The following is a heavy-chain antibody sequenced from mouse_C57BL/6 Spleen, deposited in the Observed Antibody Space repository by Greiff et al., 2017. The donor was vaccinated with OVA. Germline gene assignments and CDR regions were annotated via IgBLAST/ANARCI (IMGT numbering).Heavy chain of an antibody. V-gene: IGHV5-16*01. CDR2: INYDGSST. CDR1: GFTFSDYY. D-gene: IGHD2-1*01. CDR3: ARIYYGNYAYYFDY. J-gene: IGHJ2*01. Sequence: EVKLVESEVGLVQPGSSMKLSCTASGFTFSDYYMAWVRQVPEKGLEWVANINYDGSSTYYLDSLKSRFIISRDNAKNILYLQMSSLKSEDTATYDCARIYYGNYAYYFDYWGQGTTLTVSS.